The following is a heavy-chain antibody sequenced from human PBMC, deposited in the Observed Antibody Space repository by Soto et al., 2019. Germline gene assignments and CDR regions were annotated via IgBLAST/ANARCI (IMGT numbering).Heavy chain of an antibody. V-gene: IGHV3-73*01. Sequence: EVQLVESGGGLVQPGGSLKLSCAASGFIFSGSTMHWVRQASGKGLEWVGRVTTKTSNYATSYNAAVRGRFTISRDDSNNAAYLQMNSLKTEDSAVYYCARSHLADYSNAGFDYWGQGTLVTVSS. CDR2: VTTKTSNYAT. D-gene: IGHD4-4*01. CDR1: GFIFSGST. CDR3: ARSHLADYSNAGFDY. J-gene: IGHJ4*02.